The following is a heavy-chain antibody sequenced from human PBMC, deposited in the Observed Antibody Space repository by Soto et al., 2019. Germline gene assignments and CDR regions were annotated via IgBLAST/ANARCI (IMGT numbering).Heavy chain of an antibody. CDR2: IYHSGST. Sequence: SETLSLTCAGSGGSISSSNWWSWVRQPPGKGLEWIGEIYHSGSTNYNPSLKSRVTISVDKSKNQFSLKLSSVTAADTAVYYCARVKLAAAGTLDAFDIWGQGTMVT. CDR3: ARVKLAAAGTLDAFDI. V-gene: IGHV4-4*02. CDR1: GGSISSSNW. J-gene: IGHJ3*02. D-gene: IGHD6-13*01.